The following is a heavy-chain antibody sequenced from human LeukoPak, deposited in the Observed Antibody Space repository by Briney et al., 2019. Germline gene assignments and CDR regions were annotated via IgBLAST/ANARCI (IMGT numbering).Heavy chain of an antibody. D-gene: IGHD4-11*01. V-gene: IGHV3-21*01. CDR2: ISSSSSYI. J-gene: IGHJ4*02. Sequence: GGSLRLSCAASGFTFSSYSMNWVRQAPGKGLEWVSSISSSSSYIYYADSVKGRLTISRDNAKNSLYLQMNSLRAEDTAVYYCATNDYSNYRVDYWGQGTLVTVSS. CDR3: ATNDYSNYRVDY. CDR1: GFTFSSYS.